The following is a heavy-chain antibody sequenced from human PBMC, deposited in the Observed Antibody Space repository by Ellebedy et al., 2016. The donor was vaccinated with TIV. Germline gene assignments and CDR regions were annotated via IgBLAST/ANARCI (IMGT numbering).Heavy chain of an antibody. CDR2: INPSGGST. CDR1: GYSFTNYY. CDR3: ARSADSGNYYSKVDY. D-gene: IGHD1-26*01. V-gene: IGHV1-46*03. Sequence: ASVKVSCXASGYSFTNYYMHWVRQAPGQGLEWMGIINPSGGSTSYAQKFQGRVTMTRDTSTSTVYMELNSLRSEDTAVYYCARSADSGNYYSKVDYWGQGTLVTVSS. J-gene: IGHJ4*02.